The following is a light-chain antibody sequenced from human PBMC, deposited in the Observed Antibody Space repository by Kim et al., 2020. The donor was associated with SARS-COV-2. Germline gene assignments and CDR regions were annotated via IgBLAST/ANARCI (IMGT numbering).Light chain of an antibody. Sequence: SSELTQDPAVSVALGQTVSITCQGDSLRSYYATWYQQKPGQAPILVFYGKNNRPSGIPDRFSGSSSGNTASLTITGTQAGDEADYYCNSRDSNDNVVFGGGTKLTVL. V-gene: IGLV3-19*01. CDR2: GKN. CDR1: SLRSYY. CDR3: NSRDSNDNVV. J-gene: IGLJ2*01.